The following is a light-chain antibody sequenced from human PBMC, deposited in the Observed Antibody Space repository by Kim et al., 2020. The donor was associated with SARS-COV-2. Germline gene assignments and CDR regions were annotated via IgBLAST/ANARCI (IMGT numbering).Light chain of an antibody. V-gene: IGLV6-57*02. CDR1: SGSSASNY. CDR2: EDN. Sequence: TVTIACTGSSGSSASNYVQGYQERPGSAPTTVIYEDNQRPSGVPERFSGSIDSSSNSASLTISGLKTEDEADYYCQSYDSSNQKVFGGGTQLTVL. J-gene: IGLJ3*02. CDR3: QSYDSSNQKV.